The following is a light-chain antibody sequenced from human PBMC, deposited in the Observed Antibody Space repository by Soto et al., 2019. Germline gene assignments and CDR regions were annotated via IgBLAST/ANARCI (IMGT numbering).Light chain of an antibody. V-gene: IGKV3-20*01. CDR1: QSVISNS. Sequence: EIVLTQSPATLSLSPGDTGTLSCRASQSVISNSLVWYQQKPGQVPRLLIYGASNRATGIPDRFSGSWSGTDFTLTISRLEPEDFAVYFCQQYGTSPWTFGQGTKVDIK. J-gene: IGKJ1*01. CDR2: GAS. CDR3: QQYGTSPWT.